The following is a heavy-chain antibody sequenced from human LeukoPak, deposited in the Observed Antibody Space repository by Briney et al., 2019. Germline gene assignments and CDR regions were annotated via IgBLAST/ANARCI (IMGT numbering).Heavy chain of an antibody. Sequence: PGGSLRLSCAASGFTFSSYGMHWVRQAPGKGLEWVAVISYDGSNKYYADSVKGRSTISRDNSENTLYLQMNSLRAEDTAVYYCAKVISWYGAGSYAFDIWGQGTMVTVSS. J-gene: IGHJ3*02. CDR1: GFTFSSYG. CDR2: ISYDGSNK. CDR3: AKVISWYGAGSYAFDI. V-gene: IGHV3-30*18. D-gene: IGHD3-10*01.